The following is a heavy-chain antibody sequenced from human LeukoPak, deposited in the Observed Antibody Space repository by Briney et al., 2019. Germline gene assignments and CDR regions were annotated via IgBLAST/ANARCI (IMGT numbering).Heavy chain of an antibody. V-gene: IGHV3-11*01. CDR3: ARVYSSGTYNWFDP. J-gene: IGHJ5*02. Sequence: GGSLRLSCAASGFTFSSYAMSWIRQAPGKGLEWVSYISSSGSTIYYADSVKGRFTISRDNAKNSLYLQMNSLRAEDTAVYYCARVYSSGTYNWFDPWGQGTLVTVSS. CDR2: ISSSGSTI. CDR1: GFTFSSYA. D-gene: IGHD6-19*01.